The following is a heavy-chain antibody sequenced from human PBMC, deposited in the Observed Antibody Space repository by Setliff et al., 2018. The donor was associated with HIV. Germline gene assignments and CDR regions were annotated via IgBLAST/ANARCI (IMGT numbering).Heavy chain of an antibody. Sequence: SETLSLTCPVSNGSISSGGYFWSWIRQHPGKGLEWIGYIYYNGNTYYNPSLKSRAAISLDTSENHFSLRLTSVTAADTAIYFCARGGRKDLTDNWGQGTLVTVSS. CDR1: NGSISSGGYF. J-gene: IGHJ1*01. CDR2: IYYNGNT. CDR3: ARGGRKDLTDN. D-gene: IGHD2-21*02. V-gene: IGHV4-31*03.